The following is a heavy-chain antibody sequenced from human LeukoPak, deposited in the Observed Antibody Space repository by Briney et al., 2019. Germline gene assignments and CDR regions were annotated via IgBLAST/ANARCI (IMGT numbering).Heavy chain of an antibody. CDR3: AKDLGSDYHYYMDV. CDR2: IWYGEGTE. D-gene: IGHD4/OR15-4a*01. Sequence: GRSLRLSCAASGFTLNSFGMHWVRQAPGKGLEWVSAIWYGEGTEYYADSVKGRFTISRDNSKNTLYLQMNSLRGEDTAVYYCAKDLGSDYHYYMDVWGKGTTVTVSS. V-gene: IGHV3-30*18. CDR1: GFTLNSFG. J-gene: IGHJ6*03.